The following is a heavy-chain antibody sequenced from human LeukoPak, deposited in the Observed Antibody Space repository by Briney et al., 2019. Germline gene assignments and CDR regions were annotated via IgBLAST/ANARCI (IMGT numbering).Heavy chain of an antibody. CDR2: IYYSGST. V-gene: IGHV4-31*03. Sequence: PSETLSLTCTVSGGSISSGGYYWSWIRQHPGKGLEWIGYIYYSGSTYYNPSLKSRVTISVDTSKNQFSLKLSSVTAADTAVYYCARARIAAAGGVDPWGQGTLVTVSS. D-gene: IGHD6-13*01. J-gene: IGHJ5*02. CDR1: GGSISSGGYY. CDR3: ARARIAAAGGVDP.